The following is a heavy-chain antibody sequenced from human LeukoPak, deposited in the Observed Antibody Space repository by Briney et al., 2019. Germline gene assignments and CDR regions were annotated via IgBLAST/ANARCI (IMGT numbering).Heavy chain of an antibody. CDR1: GFTFNDYY. Sequence: GGSLRLSCAASGFTFNDYYMSWIRQAPGKGLEWVSYIGSIDAAIYYADSVKGRFTISRDNSKNTLYLQMNSLRAEDTAVYYCTKIRAGGSYISYWGQGTLVTVSS. CDR3: TKIRAGGSYISY. J-gene: IGHJ4*02. CDR2: IGSIDAAI. V-gene: IGHV3-11*01. D-gene: IGHD3-16*01.